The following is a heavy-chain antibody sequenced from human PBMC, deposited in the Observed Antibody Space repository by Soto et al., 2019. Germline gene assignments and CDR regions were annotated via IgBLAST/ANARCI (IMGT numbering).Heavy chain of an antibody. V-gene: IGHV1-58*02. CDR3: AADPYYYDSSGYYNWFDP. D-gene: IGHD3-22*01. CDR1: GFTFTSSA. J-gene: IGHJ5*02. CDR2: IVVGSGNT. Sequence: ASVKVSCKASGFTFTSSAMQWVRQARGQRLEWIGWIVVGSGNTNYAQKFQERVTITRDMSTSTAYMELSSLRSEDTAVYYCAADPYYYDSSGYYNWFDPWGQGTLVTVSS.